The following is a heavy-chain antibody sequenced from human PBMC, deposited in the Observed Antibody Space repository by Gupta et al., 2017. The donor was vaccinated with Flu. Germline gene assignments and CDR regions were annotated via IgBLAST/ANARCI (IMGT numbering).Heavy chain of an antibody. V-gene: IGHV4-39*01. CDR1: GGSITSSSYY. J-gene: IGHJ2*01. CDR3: ARLQGLAVAGSRRGNFYFDL. CDR2: VYFSGNT. D-gene: IGHD6-19*01. Sequence: QLQLQESGPGLVKPSETLSLTCTVSGGSITSSSYYWGWLRQPPGKGLEWIGSVYFSGNTYYNPSLKSRVTISVDTSKNQFSLQLTSVSAADTAVYFCARLQGLAVAGSRRGNFYFDLWGRGTLVTVSS.